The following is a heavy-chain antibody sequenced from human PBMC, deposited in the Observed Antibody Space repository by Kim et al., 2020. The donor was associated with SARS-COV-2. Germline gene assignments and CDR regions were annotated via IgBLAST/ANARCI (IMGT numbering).Heavy chain of an antibody. Sequence: ASVKVSCKASGYSFTTFALYWVRRAPGPRLEWMGWINGGNGNTRYSQKFQAIVSITRDTSATTAYLELSGLISEDTAVYYCAREAVAGSFDHWGQGTLVTVSS. CDR1: GYSFTTFA. J-gene: IGHJ4*02. CDR3: AREAVAGSFDH. D-gene: IGHD6-19*01. CDR2: INGGNGNT. V-gene: IGHV1-3*01.